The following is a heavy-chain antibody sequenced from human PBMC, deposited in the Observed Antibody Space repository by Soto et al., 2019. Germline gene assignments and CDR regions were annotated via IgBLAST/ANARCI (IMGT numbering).Heavy chain of an antibody. CDR2: IYPGDSDT. Sequence: PGESLKISCNGSGYSFTSYWIGWVRQMPGKGLEWMGIIYPGDSDTRYSPSFQGQVTISADKSISTAYLQWSSLKASDTAMYYCARYQGSGDGYNWRPDAFDIWGQGTMVTV. D-gene: IGHD5-12*01. CDR1: GYSFTSYW. J-gene: IGHJ3*02. V-gene: IGHV5-51*01. CDR3: ARYQGSGDGYNWRPDAFDI.